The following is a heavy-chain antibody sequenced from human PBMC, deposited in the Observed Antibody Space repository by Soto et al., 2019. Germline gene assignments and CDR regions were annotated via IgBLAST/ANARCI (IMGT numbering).Heavy chain of an antibody. D-gene: IGHD2-2*01. V-gene: IGHV1-2*07. CDR3: ARERYCPTTGCSAFDP. CDR2: INPNSGGT. CDR1: GYTFSDYY. Sequence: ASVKVSCKASGYTFSDYYIHWVRQAPGQGLEWMGWINPNSGGTNSADQFQDRVTMTRDTPISTAHMELRRLRSDDTAVYYCARERYCPTTGCSAFDPWGQGTLVNVSS. J-gene: IGHJ5*02.